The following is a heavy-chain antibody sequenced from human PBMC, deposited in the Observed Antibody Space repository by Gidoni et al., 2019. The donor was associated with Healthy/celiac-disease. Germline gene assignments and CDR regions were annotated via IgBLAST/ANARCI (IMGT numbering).Heavy chain of an antibody. CDR1: GSTFTSYA. V-gene: IGHV1-3*01. CDR3: ARDRSIAARHPGY. CDR2: INAGNGNT. D-gene: IGHD6-6*01. J-gene: IGHJ4*02. Sequence: QVQLVQSGAEVKKPGASVKVSCTASGSTFTSYAMHWVRQAPGQRLEWMGWINAGNGNTKYSQKFQGRVTITRDTSASTAYMELSSLRSEDTAVYYCARDRSIAARHPGYWGQGTLVTVSS.